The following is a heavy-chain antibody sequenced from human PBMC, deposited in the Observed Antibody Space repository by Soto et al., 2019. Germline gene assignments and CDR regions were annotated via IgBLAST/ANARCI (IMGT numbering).Heavy chain of an antibody. CDR1: GYTFTSYD. D-gene: IGHD3-16*02. J-gene: IGHJ4*02. CDR2: MNPNSGNT. Sequence: QVQLVQSGAEVKKPGASVKVSCKASGYTFTSYDINWVRQATGQGLEWMGWMNPNSGNTGYAQKFQGRVTMTRNTSISTAYMELSSLRSEDTTVYYCARGPSYRFWGSYRYPRGGRYFDYWGQGTLVTVSS. CDR3: ARGPSYRFWGSYRYPRGGRYFDY. V-gene: IGHV1-8*01.